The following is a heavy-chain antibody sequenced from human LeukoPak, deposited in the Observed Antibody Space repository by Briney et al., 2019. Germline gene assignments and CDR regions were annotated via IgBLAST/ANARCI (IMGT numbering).Heavy chain of an antibody. CDR2: IRGSGGST. J-gene: IGHJ4*02. CDR1: GFTFSSYA. V-gene: IGHV3-23*01. D-gene: IGHD5-18*01. CDR3: ASGGYSYGYVYDY. Sequence: PGGSLRLSCEASGFTFSSYAMSWVRQAPGKGLEWVSAIRGSGGSTYYADSVKARFTISRDNSKNTLYLQMNSLRAEDTAVYYCASGGYSYGYVYDYWGQGTLVTVSS.